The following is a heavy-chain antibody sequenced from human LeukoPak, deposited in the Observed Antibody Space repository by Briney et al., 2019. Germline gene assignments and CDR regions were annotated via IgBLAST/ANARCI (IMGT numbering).Heavy chain of an antibody. D-gene: IGHD6-19*01. CDR1: GGSISSSTYY. J-gene: IGHJ4*02. Sequence: SETLSLTCSVSGGSISSSTYYWGWIRQPPGKGLEWIGSIYYSGSTYYNPSLKSRVTISVDTSKNQFSLKLSSVTAADTAVYYCARDSGWDSSGWFDYWGQGTLVTVSS. V-gene: IGHV4-39*07. CDR3: ARDSGWDSSGWFDY. CDR2: IYYSGST.